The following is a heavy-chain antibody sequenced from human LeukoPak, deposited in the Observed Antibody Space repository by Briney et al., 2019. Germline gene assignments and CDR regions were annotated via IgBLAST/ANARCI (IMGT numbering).Heavy chain of an antibody. J-gene: IGHJ4*02. CDR3: AKDSSGYYVDRYFDY. V-gene: IGHV3-23*01. D-gene: IGHD3-22*01. CDR1: GFTFSSYA. CDR2: ISGSGGST. Sequence: GGSLRLSCAASGFTFSSYAMSWVRQAPGKGPEWVSAISGSGGSTYYADSVKGRFTISRDNSKNTLYLQMNSLRAEDTAVYYCAKDSSGYYVDRYFDYWGQGTLVTVSS.